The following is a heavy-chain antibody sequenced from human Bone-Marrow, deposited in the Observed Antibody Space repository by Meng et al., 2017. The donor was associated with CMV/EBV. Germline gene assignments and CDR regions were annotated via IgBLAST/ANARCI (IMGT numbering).Heavy chain of an antibody. CDR2: MKQDGNEK. CDR3: ARLSRSDDAFDV. V-gene: IGHV3-7*01. Sequence: GGSLRLSCAASGFTFSNYWMSWVRQAPGKGLEWVASMKQDGNEKYYVDSVKGRFTISRDNAKNSLYLQMNSLRAEDTAVYYCARLSRSDDAFDVCGQGTMVTVS. J-gene: IGHJ3*01. CDR1: GFTFSNYW. D-gene: IGHD6-6*01.